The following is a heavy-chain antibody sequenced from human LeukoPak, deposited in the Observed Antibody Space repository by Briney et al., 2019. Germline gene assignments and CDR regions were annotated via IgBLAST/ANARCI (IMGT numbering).Heavy chain of an antibody. CDR3: ARDHSSASYTYYYYYMDV. V-gene: IGHV3-48*01. D-gene: IGHD1-26*01. CDR1: GFTFSSYS. J-gene: IGHJ6*03. Sequence: GGSLRLSCAASGFTFSSYSMNWVRQAPGEGLEWVSYISSLSGTIYYADSVKGRFTISRDNAKNSLYLQMDSLRAEDTAVYYCARDHSSASYTYYYYYMDVWGKGTTVTVSS. CDR2: ISSLSGTI.